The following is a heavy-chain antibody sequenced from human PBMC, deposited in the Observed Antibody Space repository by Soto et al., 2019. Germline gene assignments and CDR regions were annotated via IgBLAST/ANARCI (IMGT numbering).Heavy chain of an antibody. CDR3: ARGPLNNY. J-gene: IGHJ4*02. CDR2: INHSGST. Sequence: SETLSLTCAVYGGSFSGYYWSWIRQPPGKGLEWIGEINHSGSTNYNPSLKSRVTISVDTSKNQFSLKLSSVTAADTAVYYCARGPLNNYWGQGTLVTVPQ. CDR1: GGSFSGYY. V-gene: IGHV4-34*01.